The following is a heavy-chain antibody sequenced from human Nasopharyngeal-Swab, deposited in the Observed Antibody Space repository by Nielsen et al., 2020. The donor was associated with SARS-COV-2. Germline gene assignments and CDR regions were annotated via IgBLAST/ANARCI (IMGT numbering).Heavy chain of an antibody. CDR1: GFTFSDSA. D-gene: IGHD2-15*01. CDR2: VRSNGKNYAT. J-gene: IGHJ4*02. Sequence: GESMKISCAASGFTFSDSAIHWVRQTCGKGLEWVGRVRSNGKNYATAYSASVKGRFIIFRDDPTNTAYLQMNSLKTEDTAMYYCTRCGGGCYSGRDYWGQGTLVTVSS. CDR3: TRCGGGCYSGRDY. V-gene: IGHV3-73*01.